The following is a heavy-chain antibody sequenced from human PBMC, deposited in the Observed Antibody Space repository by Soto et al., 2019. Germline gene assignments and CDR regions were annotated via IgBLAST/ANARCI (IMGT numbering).Heavy chain of an antibody. J-gene: IGHJ4*02. CDR1: GGSFSAYS. CDR2: INHSGST. V-gene: IGHV4-34*01. CDR3: ASVEPHFDY. Sequence: SETLSLTCAVYGGSFSAYSWTWIRQPPGKGLEWIGEINHSGSTNYNPSLKSRVTLSVDTSKNQFSLKLSSVTAADTAVYYCASVEPHFDYWSQGTLVTVSS.